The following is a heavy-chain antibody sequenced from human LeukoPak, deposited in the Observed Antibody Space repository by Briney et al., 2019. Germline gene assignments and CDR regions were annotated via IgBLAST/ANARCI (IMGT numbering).Heavy chain of an antibody. Sequence: QSSETLSLTCSVSGGSITSYYWSWIRQPPGKGLEWIGYIYYSGSTNYNPSLKSRVTISVDTSKNQFSLKLSSVTAADTAVYYCARGNYDFWSGYSDYWGQGTLVTVSS. CDR3: ARGNYDFWSGYSDY. CDR1: GGSITSYY. D-gene: IGHD3-3*01. J-gene: IGHJ4*02. V-gene: IGHV4-59*01. CDR2: IYYSGST.